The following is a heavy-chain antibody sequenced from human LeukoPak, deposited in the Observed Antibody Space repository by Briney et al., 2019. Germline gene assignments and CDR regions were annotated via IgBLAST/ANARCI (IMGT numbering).Heavy chain of an antibody. V-gene: IGHV4-39*07. CDR2: IYHSGST. J-gene: IGHJ5*02. D-gene: IGHD3-10*01. Sequence: SETLSLTRTVSGGSISSSSYYWGWIRQPPGKGLEWIGSIYHSGSTYYNPSLKSRVTISVDTSKNQFSLKLSSVTAADTAVYYCARAHLTYYYGSGSSTYNWFDPWGQGTLVTVSS. CDR3: ARAHLTYYYGSGSSTYNWFDP. CDR1: GGSISSSSYY.